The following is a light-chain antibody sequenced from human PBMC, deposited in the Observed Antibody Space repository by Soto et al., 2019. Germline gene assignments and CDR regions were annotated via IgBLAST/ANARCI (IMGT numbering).Light chain of an antibody. CDR3: SSYTSSRAYV. CDR1: SSDVGAYNY. J-gene: IGLJ1*01. Sequence: QSALTQPASVSGSPGQSITISCTGTSSDVGAYNYVSWYQQYPGKAPKPMIYGVTNRPSGVSNRFSGSKTGNTASLTISGLQAEDEADYYCSSYTSSRAYVFGIGTKVTVL. CDR2: GVT. V-gene: IGLV2-14*01.